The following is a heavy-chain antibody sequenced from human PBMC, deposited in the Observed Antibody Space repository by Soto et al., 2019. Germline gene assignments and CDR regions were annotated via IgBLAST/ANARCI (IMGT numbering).Heavy chain of an antibody. D-gene: IGHD6-13*01. Sequence: CTVSGGSISSSSYYWGWIRQPPGKGLEWIGSIYYSGSTYYNPSLKSRVTISVDTSKNQFSLKLSSVTAADTAVYYCAKGDSTTHGDSFDIWGQGTMVTVSS. CDR1: GGSISSSSYY. V-gene: IGHV4-39*01. J-gene: IGHJ3*02. CDR2: IYYSGST. CDR3: AKGDSTTHGDSFDI.